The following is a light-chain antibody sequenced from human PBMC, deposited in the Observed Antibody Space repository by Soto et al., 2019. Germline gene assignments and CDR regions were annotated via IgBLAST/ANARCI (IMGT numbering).Light chain of an antibody. J-gene: IGKJ1*01. V-gene: IGKV3-20*01. CDR3: QQYGSWT. Sequence: EIVMTQSPATLSVSPGERATLSCRASQSVSSSYLAWYQQKPGQAPRLLIYGASSRATGIPDRFSGSGSGTDFTLTISRLEPEDFAVYYCQQYGSWTFGQGTKVDI. CDR1: QSVSSSY. CDR2: GAS.